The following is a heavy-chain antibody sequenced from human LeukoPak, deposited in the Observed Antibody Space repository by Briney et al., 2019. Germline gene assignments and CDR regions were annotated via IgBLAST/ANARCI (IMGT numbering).Heavy chain of an antibody. D-gene: IGHD5-18*01. J-gene: IGHJ5*02. CDR2: ISSSGSTI. Sequence: GGSLRLSCAASGFTFSSYEMNWVRQAPGKGLEWVSYISSSGSTIYYADSVKGRFTISRDNAKNSLYLQMNSLRAEDTAVYYCAKDTAMVTWYWFDPWGQGTLVTVSS. CDR3: AKDTAMVTWYWFDP. CDR1: GFTFSSYE. V-gene: IGHV3-48*03.